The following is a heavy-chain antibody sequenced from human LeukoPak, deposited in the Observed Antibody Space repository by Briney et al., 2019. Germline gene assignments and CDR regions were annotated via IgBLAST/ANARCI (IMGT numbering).Heavy chain of an antibody. Sequence: GGSLRLSCAASGFTLSSYSMHWVRQAPGKGLESVSAISRNGRNTYYANSVKGRFTISRDISKNTLYLQMGSLRPEDMAVYYCARVDSGSACASWGQGILVTVSS. CDR1: GFTLSSYS. V-gene: IGHV3-64*01. D-gene: IGHD6-19*01. J-gene: IGHJ1*01. CDR2: ISRNGRNT. CDR3: ARVDSGSACAS.